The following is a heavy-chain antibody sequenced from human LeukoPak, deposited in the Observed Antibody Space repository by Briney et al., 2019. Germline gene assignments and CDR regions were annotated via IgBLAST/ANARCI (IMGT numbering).Heavy chain of an antibody. CDR3: AGFCASSTCYNGGTNFAF. Sequence: SETLSLTCTVSGDSMSSGTYYWSWIRQPAGKRLEYIGRIFSSGNSNYNPSLKSRVTMSMDTSKNQFSLNLSSVTAAASAVYYCAGFCASSTCYNGGTNFAFWGQGALVTVSS. J-gene: IGHJ4*02. CDR2: IFSSGNS. V-gene: IGHV4-61*02. CDR1: GDSMSSGTYY. D-gene: IGHD2-2*01.